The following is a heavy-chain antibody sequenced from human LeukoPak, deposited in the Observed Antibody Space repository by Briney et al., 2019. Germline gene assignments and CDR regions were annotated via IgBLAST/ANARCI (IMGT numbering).Heavy chain of an antibody. J-gene: IGHJ4*02. Sequence: ASVKVSCKASGYTFTSYGISWVRQAPGQGLEWMGWISAYNGNTNYAQKLQGRVTMTTDTSTSTAYMELRSLRSDDTAAYYCARAYYYDSSGYWSHFDYWGQGTLVTVSS. CDR2: ISAYNGNT. CDR3: ARAYYYDSSGYWSHFDY. CDR1: GYTFTSYG. V-gene: IGHV1-18*01. D-gene: IGHD3-22*01.